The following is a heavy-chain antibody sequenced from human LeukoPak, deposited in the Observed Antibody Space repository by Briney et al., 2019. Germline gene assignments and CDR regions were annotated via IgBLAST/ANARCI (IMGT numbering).Heavy chain of an antibody. Sequence: AGGSLRLSCAASGFTFSTYGMHWVRQAPGKGLEWVAVTSSDGRIKYYADSVKGRFTISRDNAKNSLYLQMNSLRAEDTALYYCARGLFSGSYTFGYWGQGSLVTVPS. V-gene: IGHV3-30*03. CDR1: GFTFSTYG. J-gene: IGHJ4*02. CDR2: TSSDGRIK. D-gene: IGHD1-26*01. CDR3: ARGLFSGSYTFGY.